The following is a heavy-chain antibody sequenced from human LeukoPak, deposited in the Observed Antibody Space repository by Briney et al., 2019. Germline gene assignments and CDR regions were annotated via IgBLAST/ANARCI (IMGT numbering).Heavy chain of an antibody. D-gene: IGHD3-10*01. V-gene: IGHV3-30*04. CDR1: GFTFSSYA. Sequence: GGSLRLSCAASGFTFSSYAMHWVRQAPGKGLEWVAVISYDGSNKYYADSVKGRFTISRDNSKNTLYVQMNRLRAEDTAMYYCAKARYGSGTWQDVWGQGTTVTVSS. CDR2: ISYDGSNK. CDR3: AKARYGSGTWQDV. J-gene: IGHJ6*02.